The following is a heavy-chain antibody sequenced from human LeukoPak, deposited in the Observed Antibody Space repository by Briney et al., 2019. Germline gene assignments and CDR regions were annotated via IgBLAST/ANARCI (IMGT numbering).Heavy chain of an antibody. CDR1: GFTFSSYA. D-gene: IGHD4-17*01. CDR3: AKDPSTVTTTSLDY. V-gene: IGHV3-23*01. CDR2: ISNGGGST. Sequence: GGSLRLSCAASGFTFSSYAMSWVRQAPGKGLEWVSTISNGGGSTYYADSVKGRFTISRDNSKNTLYLQMNSLRAEDTAVYYCAKDPSTVTTTSLDYWGQGTLVTVSS. J-gene: IGHJ4*02.